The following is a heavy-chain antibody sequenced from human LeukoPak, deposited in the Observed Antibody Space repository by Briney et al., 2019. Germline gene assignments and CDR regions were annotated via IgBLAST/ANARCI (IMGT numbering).Heavy chain of an antibody. CDR1: GGSISSGSYY. Sequence: SETLSLTCTVSGGSISSGSYYWSWIRQPAGKGLEWIGRIYTSGSTNYNPSLKSRVTISVDTSKNQFSLKLSSVTAADTAVYYCARDHAAVAGRFDYWGQGTLVTVS. V-gene: IGHV4-61*02. D-gene: IGHD6-19*01. CDR2: IYTSGST. J-gene: IGHJ4*02. CDR3: ARDHAAVAGRFDY.